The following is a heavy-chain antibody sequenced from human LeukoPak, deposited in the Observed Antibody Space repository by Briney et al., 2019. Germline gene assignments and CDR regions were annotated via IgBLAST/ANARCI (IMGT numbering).Heavy chain of an antibody. V-gene: IGHV4-34*01. CDR2: INHSGSI. CDR1: GASFSYDY. CDR3: AKGVWAPRFDS. J-gene: IGHJ5*01. Sequence: SETLSLTCAVYGASFSYDYWSWIRQAPGKGLEWIGEINHSGSITYNPSLKSRVTISAEKSKSQFSLRLTSVTAADTAVYYCAKGVWAPRFDSWGQGTLVTVSS. D-gene: IGHD7-27*01.